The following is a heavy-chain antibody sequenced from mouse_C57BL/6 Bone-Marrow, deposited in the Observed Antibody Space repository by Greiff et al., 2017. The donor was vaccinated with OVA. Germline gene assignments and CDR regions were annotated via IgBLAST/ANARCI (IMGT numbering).Heavy chain of an antibody. V-gene: IGHV1-26*01. CDR1: GYTFTDYY. J-gene: IGHJ4*01. Sequence: VQLQQSGPELVKPGASVKISCKASGYTFTDYYMNWVKQSHGKSLEWIGDINPNNGGTSYNQKFKGKATLTVDKSSSTAYMELRSLTSEDSAVYYCARFYLAGYWGQGTSVTVSS. CDR2: INPNNGGT. CDR3: ARFYLAGY. D-gene: IGHD2-1*01.